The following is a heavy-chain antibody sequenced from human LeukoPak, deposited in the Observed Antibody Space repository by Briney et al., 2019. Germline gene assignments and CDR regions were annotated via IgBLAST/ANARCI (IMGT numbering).Heavy chain of an antibody. CDR1: GGSFSGYY. CDR3: ARGGLISLANTPLGAFDI. Sequence: SETLSLTCAVYGGSFSGYYWSWIRQPPGKGLEWIGEINHSGSTNYNPSLKSRVTISVDTSKNQFSLKLSSVTAADTAVYYCARGGLISLANTPLGAFDIWGQGTMVTVSS. CDR2: INHSGST. V-gene: IGHV4-34*01. D-gene: IGHD3/OR15-3a*01. J-gene: IGHJ3*02.